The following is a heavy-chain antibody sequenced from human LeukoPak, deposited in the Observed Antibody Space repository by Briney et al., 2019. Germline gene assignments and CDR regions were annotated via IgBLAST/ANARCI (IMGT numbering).Heavy chain of an antibody. D-gene: IGHD5-12*01. V-gene: IGHV1-69*04. J-gene: IGHJ4*02. CDR2: IIPILGIA. Sequence: SVKVSCKASGYTFTGYYMHWVRQAPGQGLEWMGRIIPILGIANYAQKFQGRVTITADKSTSTAYMELSSPRSEDTAVYYCARDGGDSGYDPFDYWGQGTLVTVSS. CDR1: GYTFTGYY. CDR3: ARDGGDSGYDPFDY.